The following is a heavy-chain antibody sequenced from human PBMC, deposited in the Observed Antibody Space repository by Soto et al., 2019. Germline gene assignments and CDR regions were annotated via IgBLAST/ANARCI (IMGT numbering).Heavy chain of an antibody. J-gene: IGHJ4*02. D-gene: IGHD6-13*01. CDR3: ARGTRGSSPPL. Sequence: EVQLVESGGGLVQPGGSLRLSCAGSGFAFSNYSMNWVRQAPGKGLEWVSYISSSSTNTYYAASVRGRFAISRANAKNPLYLRMNSLKDEHTAVYYCARGTRGSSPPLWGQGTLVTVSS. V-gene: IGHV3-48*02. CDR1: GFAFSNYS. CDR2: ISSSSTNT.